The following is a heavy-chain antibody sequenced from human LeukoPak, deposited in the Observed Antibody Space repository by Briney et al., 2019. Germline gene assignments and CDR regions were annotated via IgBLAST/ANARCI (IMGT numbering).Heavy chain of an antibody. Sequence: SETLSLTCTVSGGSISSSSYYWSWIRQPPGKGLEWIGEINHSGSTNYNPSLKSRVTISVDTSKNQFSLKLSSVTAADTAVYYCARVGSSWSYYYYGMDVWGQGTTVTVSS. CDR3: ARVGSSWSYYYYGMDV. J-gene: IGHJ6*02. CDR1: GGSISSSSYY. V-gene: IGHV4-39*07. D-gene: IGHD6-13*01. CDR2: INHSGST.